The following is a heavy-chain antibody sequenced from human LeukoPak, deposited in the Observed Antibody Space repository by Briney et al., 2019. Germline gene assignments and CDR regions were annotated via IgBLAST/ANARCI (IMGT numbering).Heavy chain of an antibody. CDR3: AGGFMIVVVINDLDI. V-gene: IGHV3-23*01. J-gene: IGHJ3*02. Sequence: GGSLRLSCAASGLTFSSYAMSWVRQAPGKGLEWVSAISGRDGSTYYADSVKGRFTISRDKSKNTLYLQMNSLRAEDTAVYYCAGGFMIVVVINDLDIWGQGTMVTVSS. CDR1: GLTFSSYA. D-gene: IGHD3-22*01. CDR2: ISGRDGST.